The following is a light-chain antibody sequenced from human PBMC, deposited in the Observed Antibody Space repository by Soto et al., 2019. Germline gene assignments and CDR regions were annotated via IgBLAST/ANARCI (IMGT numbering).Light chain of an antibody. CDR2: DVS. J-gene: IGLJ7*01. CDR1: CSDVGGYNY. Sequence: QSALTQPASVSGSPGQSITISCTGTCSDVGGYNYVSWYQQHPGKAPKLMIYDVSNRPSGVSNRFSGSKSGNTASLTISGLQAEDEADYYCSSYTSSILFGGGTQLTVL. V-gene: IGLV2-14*01. CDR3: SSYTSSIL.